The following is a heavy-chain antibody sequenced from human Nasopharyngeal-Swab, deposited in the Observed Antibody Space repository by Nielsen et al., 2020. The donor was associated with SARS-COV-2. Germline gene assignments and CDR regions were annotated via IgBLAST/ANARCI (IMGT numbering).Heavy chain of an antibody. CDR1: GGSFSGYY. CDR2: IYHSGNT. J-gene: IGHJ4*02. D-gene: IGHD6-13*01. Sequence: GSLRLSCAVYGGSFSGYYWTWTRQPPGRGLEWIGEIYHSGNTNYNPSLKSRVTISVDTSKNQFSLNLNSVTAADTAVYYCLRGRIAAAEIDFWGQGTLVTVSS. V-gene: IGHV4-34*01. CDR3: LRGRIAAAEIDF.